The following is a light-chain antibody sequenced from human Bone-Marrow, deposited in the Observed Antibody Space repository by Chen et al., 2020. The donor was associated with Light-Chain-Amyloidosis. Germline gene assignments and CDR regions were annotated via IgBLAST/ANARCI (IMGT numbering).Light chain of an antibody. Sequence: SYELPHPPSVSVSPGHTARITCSGDDLPTKYAYWYQKKPGQAPVLVIHRDTERPSGISERFSGSSSGTTATLTISGVQAEDEADYHCQSADSSGTYEVIFGGGTKLTVL. V-gene: IGLV3-25*03. J-gene: IGLJ2*01. CDR2: RDT. CDR1: DLPTKY. CDR3: QSADSSGTYEVI.